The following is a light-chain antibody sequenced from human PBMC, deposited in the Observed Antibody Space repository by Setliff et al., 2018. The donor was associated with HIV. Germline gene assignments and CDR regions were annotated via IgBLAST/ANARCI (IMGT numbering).Light chain of an antibody. Sequence: VVTQEPSFSVSPGGTVTLTCGLSSGSVPTNYYPSWYQQTPGQAPPTLTYRTRNRSSGVPDRFSGSILGNKAALTITGAQADDESNYYRALYMGNGISLFGGGTKVTVL. V-gene: IGLV8-61*01. CDR3: ALYMGNGISL. CDR1: SGSVPTNYY. J-gene: IGLJ3*02. CDR2: RTR.